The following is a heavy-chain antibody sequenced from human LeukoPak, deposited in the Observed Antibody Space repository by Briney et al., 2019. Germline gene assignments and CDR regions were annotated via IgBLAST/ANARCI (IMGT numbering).Heavy chain of an antibody. Sequence: SETLSLTCSVSGVSITGYFWSWIRQPPGKGLEWIGYISYTGNSNYNPSLNSRVTISLDAPKNQFSLTLSSVTAADTAVYYCASGYYGGVYYYMDVWGKGTTVTISS. CDR3: ASGYYGGVYYYMDV. V-gene: IGHV4-59*08. D-gene: IGHD4-23*01. CDR1: GVSITGYF. J-gene: IGHJ6*03. CDR2: ISYTGNS.